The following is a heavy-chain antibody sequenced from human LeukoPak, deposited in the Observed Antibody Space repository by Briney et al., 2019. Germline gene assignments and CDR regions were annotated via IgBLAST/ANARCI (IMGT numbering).Heavy chain of an antibody. V-gene: IGHV3-48*04. Sequence: GGSLRPSCAASGFTFSIYSMNWVRQAPGKGLEWVSYISSSSGTIYYADSVKGRFTISRDNAKNSLYLQMNSLRAEDTAVYYCARDLSEPHWYSSGWSLDVWGQGTTVTVSS. CDR1: GFTFSIYS. J-gene: IGHJ6*02. CDR3: ARDLSEPHWYSSGWSLDV. D-gene: IGHD6-19*01. CDR2: ISSSSGTI.